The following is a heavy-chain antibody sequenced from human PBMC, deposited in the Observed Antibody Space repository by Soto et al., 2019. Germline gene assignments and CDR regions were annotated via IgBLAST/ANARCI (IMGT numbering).Heavy chain of an antibody. D-gene: IGHD3-3*01. V-gene: IGHV4-4*07. CDR3: ARDLSWTGLDI. CDR1: GDSIGRFY. J-gene: IGHJ6*02. CDR2: VYSTGGV. Sequence: QLQLHESGPGLVKPSETLSLTCNVSGDSIGRFYWSWIRQSAGKGLEWIGRVYSTGGVTYNPALKGRVTISLDRSNNHVSLEMNSVTAADTAVYFCARDLSWTGLDIWGRGTRVSVSS.